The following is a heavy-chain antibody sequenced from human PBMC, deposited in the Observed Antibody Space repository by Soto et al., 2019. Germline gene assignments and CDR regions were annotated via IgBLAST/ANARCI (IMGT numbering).Heavy chain of an antibody. CDR3: ARGNNNNWFDP. V-gene: IGHV3-33*01. CDR1: GFTFSSYG. J-gene: IGHJ5*02. Sequence: GGSLRLSCAASGFTFSSYGMHWVRQAPGKGLEWVAVIWYDGSNKYYADSVKGRFTISRDNSKNTLYLQMNSLRAEDTAVYYCARGNNNNWFDPWGQGTLVTVSS. CDR2: IWYDGSNK.